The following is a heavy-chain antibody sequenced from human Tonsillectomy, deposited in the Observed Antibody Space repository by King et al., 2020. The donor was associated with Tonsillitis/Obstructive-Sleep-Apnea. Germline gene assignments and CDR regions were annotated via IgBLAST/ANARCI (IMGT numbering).Heavy chain of an antibody. Sequence: VQLVESGGGLVQPGGSLRLSCAASRFTFSSYAMSWVRQAPGKGLEWVSAIGGSGGSTYYADSVEGRFTISRDNSKNTRFLQMNSLRAEDTAVYYCAKDPYDGVDYWGQGTLVTVSS. D-gene: IGHD1-1*01. CDR1: RFTFSSYA. V-gene: IGHV3-23*04. J-gene: IGHJ4*02. CDR2: IGGSGGST. CDR3: AKDPYDGVDY.